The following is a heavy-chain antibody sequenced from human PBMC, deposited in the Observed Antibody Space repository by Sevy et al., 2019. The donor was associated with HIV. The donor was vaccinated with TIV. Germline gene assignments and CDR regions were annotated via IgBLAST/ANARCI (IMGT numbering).Heavy chain of an antibody. CDR2: ISFDGSDK. CDR1: GFDFSTYD. J-gene: IGHJ3*01. Sequence: GESLKISCAASGFDFSTYDMHWVRQAPGKGLEWVAFISFDGSDKWYVDSVKGRFTISRDNSKNTLYVQMNTLRDEDTAVYYCAKRERSYYDSSGNYDAFDVWGQGTSVIVSS. CDR3: AKRERSYYDSSGNYDAFDV. V-gene: IGHV3-33*03. D-gene: IGHD3-22*01.